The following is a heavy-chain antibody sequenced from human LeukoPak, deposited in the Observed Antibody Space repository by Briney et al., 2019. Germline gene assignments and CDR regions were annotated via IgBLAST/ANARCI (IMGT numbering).Heavy chain of an antibody. CDR2: ISYDGSNK. CDR1: GFTFSSYA. V-gene: IGHV3-30-3*01. Sequence: GGSLRLSCAASGFTFSSYAMHWVRQAPGKGLEWVAVISYDGSNKYYADSVKGRFTISRDNSKNTLYLQMNSLRAEDTAVYYRARGLTYYYYYGMDVWGQGTTVTVSS. D-gene: IGHD3-9*01. J-gene: IGHJ6*02. CDR3: ARGLTYYYYYGMDV.